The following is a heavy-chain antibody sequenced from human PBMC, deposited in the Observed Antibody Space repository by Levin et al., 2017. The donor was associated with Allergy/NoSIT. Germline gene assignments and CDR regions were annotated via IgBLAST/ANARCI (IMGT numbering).Heavy chain of an antibody. CDR2: ISWNSGSI. D-gene: IGHD5-18*01. CDR3: AKDIFEERIQLWLGEYAFDI. Sequence: SLKISCAASGFTFDDYAMHWVRQAPGKGLEWVSGISWNSGSIGYADSVKGRFTISRDNAKNSLYLQMNSLRAEDTALYYCAKDIFEERIQLWLGEYAFDIWGQGTMVTVSS. V-gene: IGHV3-9*01. CDR1: GFTFDDYA. J-gene: IGHJ3*02.